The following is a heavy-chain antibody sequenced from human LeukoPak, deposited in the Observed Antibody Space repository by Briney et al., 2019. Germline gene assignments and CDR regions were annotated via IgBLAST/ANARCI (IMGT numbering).Heavy chain of an antibody. J-gene: IGHJ4*02. CDR3: ARVTGGYNLVDY. V-gene: IGHV3-30*02. CDR2: IRYDGSNK. D-gene: IGHD5-24*01. Sequence: GGSLRLSCAASGFTFSSYGMHWVRQAPGKGLEWVAFIRYDGSNKYYADSVKGRFTISRDNSKNTLYLQMNSLRAEDTAVYYCARVTGGYNLVDYWGQGTLVTVSS. CDR1: GFTFSSYG.